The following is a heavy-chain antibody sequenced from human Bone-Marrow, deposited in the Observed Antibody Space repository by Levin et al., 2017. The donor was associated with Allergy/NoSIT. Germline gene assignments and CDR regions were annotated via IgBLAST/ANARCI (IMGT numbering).Heavy chain of an antibody. D-gene: IGHD5-24*01. Sequence: GGSLRLSCAASGFSFSYYGMHWVRQAPGRGLESLAVISYDVSEKYYADSVKGRFTISRDNCKNTVDLQMDSLRIEDSAVYYCVRDGRDGYNNLDKWGPGTLVTVSS. V-gene: IGHV3-30-3*01. CDR2: ISYDVSEK. J-gene: IGHJ4*02. CDR3: VRDGRDGYNNLDK. CDR1: GFSFSYYG.